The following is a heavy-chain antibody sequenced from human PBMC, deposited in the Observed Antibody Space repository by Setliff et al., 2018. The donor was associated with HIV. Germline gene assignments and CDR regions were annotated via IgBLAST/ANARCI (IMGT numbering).Heavy chain of an antibody. CDR1: GISFSSYP. Sequence: GASVKVSCKASGISFSSYPISWVRQAPGQGLEWMGVFIPILGIANYAQKYQGRVTITADESTSTAYMELSSLRSEDTAVYYCARVGPFAFDSSGYAEFWGQGTLVTVSS. D-gene: IGHD3-22*01. J-gene: IGHJ4*02. V-gene: IGHV1-69*10. CDR3: ARVGPFAFDSSGYAEF. CDR2: FIPILGIA.